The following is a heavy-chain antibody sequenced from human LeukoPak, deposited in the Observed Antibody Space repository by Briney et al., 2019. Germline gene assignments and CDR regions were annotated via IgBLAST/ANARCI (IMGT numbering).Heavy chain of an antibody. J-gene: IGHJ3*02. CDR2: ISYDGSNK. CDR1: GFAFSSCG. Sequence: GRSLRLSCAASGFAFSSCGMHWVRQAPGKGLEWVAVISYDGSNKYYADSVKGRFTISRDNSKNTLFLEMNSLRAEDTAVYYCAKALTSGWYLDAFNIWGQGTMVTVSS. V-gene: IGHV3-30*18. D-gene: IGHD6-19*01. CDR3: AKALTSGWYLDAFNI.